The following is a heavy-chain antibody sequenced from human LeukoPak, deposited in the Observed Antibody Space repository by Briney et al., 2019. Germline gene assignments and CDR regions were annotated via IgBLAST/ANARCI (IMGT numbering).Heavy chain of an antibody. CDR2: IYYSGST. V-gene: IGHV4-39*02. J-gene: IGHJ4*02. D-gene: IGHD5-12*01. Sequence: SGTLSLACTVSGGSISTSSYYWGWIRQPPGKGLEWIGSIYYSGSTYYNPSLKSRVTISVDTSKNHFSLKLSSVTAADTAVYYCARRYIVAGTTYWGQGTLVTVSS. CDR1: GGSISTSSYY. CDR3: ARRYIVAGTTY.